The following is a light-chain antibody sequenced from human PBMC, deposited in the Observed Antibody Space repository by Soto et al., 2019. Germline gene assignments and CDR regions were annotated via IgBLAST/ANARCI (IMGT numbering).Light chain of an antibody. CDR1: QSISNW. CDR2: DAS. Sequence: DLQMTQSPSTLSASVGDRVTITCRASQSISNWLAWYQQKPGKAPKLLIYDASSVHNGVPSRFSGSGSGTEFTLTISSLQPDDFATYYCQQYKTYGGIFGGGTKVEIK. CDR3: QQYKTYGGI. V-gene: IGKV1-5*01. J-gene: IGKJ4*01.